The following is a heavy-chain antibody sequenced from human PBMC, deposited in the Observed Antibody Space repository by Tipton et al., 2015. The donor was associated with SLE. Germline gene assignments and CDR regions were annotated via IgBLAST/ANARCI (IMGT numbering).Heavy chain of an antibody. CDR2: IYYSGST. D-gene: IGHD6-13*01. J-gene: IGHJ4*02. V-gene: IGHV4-39*07. Sequence: TLSLTCTVSGGPISSSSYYWGWIRQPPGKGLEWIGSIYYSGSTYYNPSLKSRVTISVDTSKNQFSLKLSSVTAADTAVYYCASSHSSSRNKADYWGQGTLVTDSS. CDR1: GGPISSSSYY. CDR3: ASSHSSSRNKADY.